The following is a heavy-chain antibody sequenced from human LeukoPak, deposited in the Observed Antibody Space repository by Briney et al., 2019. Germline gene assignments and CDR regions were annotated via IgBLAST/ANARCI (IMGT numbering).Heavy chain of an antibody. J-gene: IGHJ6*03. CDR1: GFTFSSYS. CDR2: ISSSSSTI. CDR3: ARVSPFYMDV. Sequence: GGSLRLSCAASGFTFSSYSMNWVRKAPGKGLEWVSYISSSSSTIYYADSVKGRFTISRDNAKNSLYLQMNSLRAEDTAVYYCARVSPFYMDVWGKGTTVTVSS. V-gene: IGHV3-48*04.